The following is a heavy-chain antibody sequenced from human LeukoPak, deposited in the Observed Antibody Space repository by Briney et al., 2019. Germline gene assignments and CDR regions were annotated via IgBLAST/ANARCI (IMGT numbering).Heavy chain of an antibody. CDR3: AIKHDY. J-gene: IGHJ4*02. CDR2: VKPDGGET. V-gene: IGHV3-7*01. Sequence: GGSLRLSCTASGFTFSPYWMTWVRQAPGKGLEWVSNVKPDGGETYYVDSVMGRFTISRDNTKNSVYLQMNSLRAEDTAVYYCAIKHDYWGQGTLVTVSS. CDR1: GFTFSPYW.